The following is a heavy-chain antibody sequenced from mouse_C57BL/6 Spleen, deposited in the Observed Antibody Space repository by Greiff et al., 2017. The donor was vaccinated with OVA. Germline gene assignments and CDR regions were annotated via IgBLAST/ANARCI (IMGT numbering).Heavy chain of an antibody. CDR2: IDPSDSYT. V-gene: IGHV1-50*01. D-gene: IGHD1-1*01. J-gene: IGHJ1*03. Sequence: QVQLQQSGAELVKPGASVKLSCKASGYTFTSYWMQWVKQRPGQGLEWIGEIDPSDSYTNSNQKFKGKATLTVDTSSSTAYMQLSSLTSEDSAVYYCARRTYYYGSSLWYFDVWGTGTTVTVSS. CDR3: ARRTYYYGSSLWYFDV. CDR1: GYTFTSYW.